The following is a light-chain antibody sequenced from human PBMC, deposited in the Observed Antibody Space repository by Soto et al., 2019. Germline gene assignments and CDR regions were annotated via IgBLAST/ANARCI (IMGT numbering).Light chain of an antibody. J-gene: IGLJ3*02. CDR1: GSNIGNNY. CDR2: SNN. V-gene: IGLV1-47*02. CDR3: ATWDDSLAGGV. Sequence: QSVLTQPPSLSATPGQKVTISCSGSGSNIGNNYVCWYQHVSGTAPKVVMFSNNQRPLGVPDRFSGAKTGTSASLAINGLQSEDEGDYYCATWDDSLAGGVFGGGTKVTVL.